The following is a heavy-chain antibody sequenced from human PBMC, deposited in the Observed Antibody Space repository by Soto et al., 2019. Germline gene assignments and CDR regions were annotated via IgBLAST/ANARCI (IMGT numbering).Heavy chain of an antibody. CDR1: GGSISTYY. CDR3: ARRITMVRGYVDV. V-gene: IGHV4-59*08. D-gene: IGHD3-10*01. J-gene: IGHJ6*03. CDR2: IYYIGST. Sequence: SETLSLTCTVSGGSISTYYWSWIRQPPGKGLEWIGYIYYIGSTNYNPSLKSRVTISVDTSKNQFSLKLRSVTAADTAVYYCARRITMVRGYVDVWGKGTTVTVSS.